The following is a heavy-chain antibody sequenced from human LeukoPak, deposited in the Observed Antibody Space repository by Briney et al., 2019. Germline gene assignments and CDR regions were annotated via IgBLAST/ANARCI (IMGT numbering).Heavy chain of an antibody. J-gene: IGHJ4*02. V-gene: IGHV4-59*01. D-gene: IGHD4-17*01. CDR2: VFYTGTT. CDR3: ARGITVTTTSDHLDF. Sequence: SETLSLTCTVSGDSISGYYWNWIRQPPGKGLEWIGHVFYTGTTKYHPSLKSRIAISVDTSSNQFSLKLRSVTTADMAVYYCARGITVTTTSDHLDFWGQGILVTVPS. CDR1: GDSISGYY.